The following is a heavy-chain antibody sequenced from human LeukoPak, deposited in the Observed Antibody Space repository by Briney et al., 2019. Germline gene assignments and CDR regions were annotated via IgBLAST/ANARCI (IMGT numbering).Heavy chain of an antibody. J-gene: IGHJ4*02. CDR1: GFTFSSYE. CDR2: ISSSGSTI. CDR3: ARDRYGDYEEDYFDY. Sequence: GGSLRLSCAASGFTFSSYEMTWVRQAPGKGLEWVSYISSSGSTIYYADSVKGRFTISRDNAKNSLYLQMNSLRAEDTAVYYCARDRYGDYEEDYFDYWGKGTLVTVSS. V-gene: IGHV3-48*03. D-gene: IGHD4-17*01.